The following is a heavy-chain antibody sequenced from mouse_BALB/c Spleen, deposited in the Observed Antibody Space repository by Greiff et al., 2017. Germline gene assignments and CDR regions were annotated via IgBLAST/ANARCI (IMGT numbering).Heavy chain of an antibody. CDR2: INPSNGRT. J-gene: IGHJ2*01. CDR3: ARGNSFDY. V-gene: IGHV1S81*02. CDR1: GYTFTSYW. Sequence: QVQLQQPGAELVKPGASVKLSCKASGYTFTSYWMHWVKQRPGQGLEWIGEINPSNGRTNYNEKFKSKATLTVDKSSSTAYMQLSSLTSEDSAVYYCARGNSFDYWGQGTTLTVSS.